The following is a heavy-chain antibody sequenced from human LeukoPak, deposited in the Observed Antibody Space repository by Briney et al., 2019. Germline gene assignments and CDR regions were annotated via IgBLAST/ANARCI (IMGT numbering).Heavy chain of an antibody. CDR1: GGSISSYY. V-gene: IGHV4-59*01. CDR2: IYYSGST. CDR3: ATTSATYYDFWSENYYFDY. J-gene: IGHJ4*02. D-gene: IGHD3-3*01. Sequence: SETLSLTCTVSGGSISSYYGSWIRQPPGKGLEWIGYIYYSGSTNYNPSLKSRVTISVDTSKNQFSLKLSSVTAADTAVYYCATTSATYYDFWSENYYFDYWGQGTLVTVSS.